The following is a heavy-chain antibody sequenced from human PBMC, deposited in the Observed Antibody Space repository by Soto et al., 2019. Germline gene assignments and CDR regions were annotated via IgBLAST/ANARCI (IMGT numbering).Heavy chain of an antibody. Sequence: PGGSLRLSCAASGFTVSNYAMSWVRQAPGKGLEWVSSISGGGGGTYYADSMKGRFTISIDNPKSTLYLQINSLRAEDTALYYCAKIHSTLTAAPDDCLVQGTLVTVSS. V-gene: IGHV3-23*01. CDR2: ISGGGGGT. CDR1: GFTVSNYA. CDR3: AKIHSTLTAAPDDC. D-gene: IGHD6-25*01. J-gene: IGHJ4*02.